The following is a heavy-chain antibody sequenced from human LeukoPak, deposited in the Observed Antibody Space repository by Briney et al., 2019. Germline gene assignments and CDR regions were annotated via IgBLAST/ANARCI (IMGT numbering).Heavy chain of an antibody. J-gene: IGHJ4*02. Sequence: GGSLRLSCAASGFTFSSYEMNWVRQAPGKGLEWVSYISSSGSTIYYADSVKGRFTISRDNAKNSLFLEMTSLRVEDTAVYYCARDLNWETYWGQGTPVSVSS. CDR1: GFTFSSYE. CDR2: ISSSGSTI. CDR3: ARDLNWETY. V-gene: IGHV3-48*03. D-gene: IGHD7-27*01.